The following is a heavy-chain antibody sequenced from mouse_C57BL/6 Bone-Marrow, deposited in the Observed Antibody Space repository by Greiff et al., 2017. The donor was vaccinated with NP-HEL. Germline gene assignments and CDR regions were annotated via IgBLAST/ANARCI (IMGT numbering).Heavy chain of an antibody. V-gene: IGHV3-6*01. CDR1: GYSITSGYY. CDR3: ASYGYYYAMDY. CDR2: ISYDGSN. D-gene: IGHD1-1*02. Sequence: EVQLQQSGPGLVKPSQSLSLTCSVTGYSITSGYYWNWIRQFPGNKLEWMGYISYDGSNNYNPSLKNRISITRDTSKNQFFLKLNSVTTEDTATYYCASYGYYYAMDYWGQGTSVTVSS. J-gene: IGHJ4*01.